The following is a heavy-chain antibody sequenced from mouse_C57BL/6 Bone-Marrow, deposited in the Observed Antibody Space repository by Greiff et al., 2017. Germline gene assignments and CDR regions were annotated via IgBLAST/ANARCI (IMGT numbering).Heavy chain of an antibody. CDR2: IDPSDSYT. CDR1: GYTFTSYW. CDR3: ARGGLRRRRYAMDY. J-gene: IGHJ4*01. V-gene: IGHV1-69*01. Sequence: QVQLQQSGAELVMPGASVKLSCKASGYTFTSYWMHWVKQRPGQGLEWIGEIDPSDSYTNYNQKFKGKSTLTVDKSSSTAYMQLSSLTSEDSAVYYCARGGLRRRRYAMDYWGQGTSVTGSS. D-gene: IGHD2-4*01.